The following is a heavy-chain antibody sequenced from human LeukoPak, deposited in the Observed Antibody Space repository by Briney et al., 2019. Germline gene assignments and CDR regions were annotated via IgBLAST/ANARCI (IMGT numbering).Heavy chain of an antibody. V-gene: IGHV3-20*04. J-gene: IGHJ4*02. Sequence: GGSLRLSCAASGFTFDGYGLSWVRQVPGKGLEWVSGISWNGGTINYADSVRGRFTISRDNAKNSLYLQMDGLRAEDTALYYCATNSNYMRDFDYWGQGTLVTVSS. CDR1: GFTFDGYG. CDR2: ISWNGGTI. CDR3: ATNSNYMRDFDY. D-gene: IGHD4-11*01.